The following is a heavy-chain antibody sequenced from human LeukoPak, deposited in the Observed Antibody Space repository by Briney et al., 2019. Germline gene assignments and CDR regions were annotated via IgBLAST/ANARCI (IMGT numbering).Heavy chain of an antibody. D-gene: IGHD3-22*01. CDR1: GGSFSGYY. CDR2: IYYSGST. CDR3: ARRGYYYDSSGYSPFDY. J-gene: IGHJ4*02. Sequence: PSETLSLTCAVYGGSFSGYYWGWIRQPPGKGLEWIGSIYYSGSTYYNPSLKSRVTISVDTSKNQFSLKLSSVTAADTAVYYCARRGYYYDSSGYSPFDYWGQGTLVTVSS. V-gene: IGHV4-39*01.